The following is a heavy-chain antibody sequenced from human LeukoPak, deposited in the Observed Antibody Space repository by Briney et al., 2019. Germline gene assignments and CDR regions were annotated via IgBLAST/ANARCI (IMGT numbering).Heavy chain of an antibody. D-gene: IGHD5-18*01. J-gene: IGHJ4*02. CDR3: ARAGGYSYGGNFDY. CDR1: GFTFSSYG. CDR2: IWYDGSNK. V-gene: IGHV3-33*01. Sequence: GGSLRLSCAASGFTFSSYGMHWVRQAPGKGLEWVAVIWYDGSNKYYADSVKGRFTISRDNSKNTLYLQMNSLRAKDTAVYYCARAGGYSYGGNFDYWGQGTLVTVSS.